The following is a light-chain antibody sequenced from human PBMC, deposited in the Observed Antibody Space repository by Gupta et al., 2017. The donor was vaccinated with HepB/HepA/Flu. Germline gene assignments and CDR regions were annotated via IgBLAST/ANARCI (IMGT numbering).Light chain of an antibody. J-gene: IGKJ4*01. V-gene: IGKV3-11*01. CDR3: QQRSNLLT. Sequence: EIVLTQSPATLSLSPGERATLSCRASQSVSSYLAWYQQKPGQAPRLLIYDASNRATGIPARFNGSGSGTDFTLTISSLEPEDFAVYHCQQRSNLLTFGGGTKVEIK. CDR1: QSVSSY. CDR2: DAS.